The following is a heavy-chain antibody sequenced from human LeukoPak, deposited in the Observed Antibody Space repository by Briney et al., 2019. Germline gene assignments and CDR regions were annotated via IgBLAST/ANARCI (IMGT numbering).Heavy chain of an antibody. Sequence: SETLSLTCAVYGGSFSGYYWSWVRQPAEKGLEWIGEINHSGSTNYNPSLKSRVTISVDTSKNQFSLKLTSVTAADTAVYYCARGGRLAAAGADYWGQGTLVTVSS. D-gene: IGHD6-13*01. V-gene: IGHV4-34*01. J-gene: IGHJ4*02. CDR3: ARGGRLAAAGADY. CDR2: INHSGST. CDR1: GGSFSGYY.